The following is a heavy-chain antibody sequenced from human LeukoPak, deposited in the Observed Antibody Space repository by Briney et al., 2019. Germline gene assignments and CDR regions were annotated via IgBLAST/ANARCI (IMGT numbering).Heavy chain of an antibody. CDR1: GGTFSSYA. CDR3: ATLDYGDCVGTFDY. V-gene: IGHV1-69*05. Sequence: SVKVSCKASGGTFSSYAISWVRQAPGQGLEWMGGIIPIFGTANYAQKFQGRVTITTDESTSTAYMELSSLRSEDTAVYYCATLDYGDCVGTFDYWGQGTLVTVSS. D-gene: IGHD4-17*01. CDR2: IIPIFGTA. J-gene: IGHJ4*02.